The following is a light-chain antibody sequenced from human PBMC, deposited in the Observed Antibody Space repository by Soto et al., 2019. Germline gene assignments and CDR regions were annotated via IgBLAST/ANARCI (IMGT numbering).Light chain of an antibody. CDR2: DVS. V-gene: IGLV2-14*01. CDR3: SSYSASSTLYV. Sequence: QSALTQPASVSGSPGQSITISCTGTSSDVGGYNYVSWYQQHPGKAPKLMIYDVSNQPSGVSNRFSGSKSGNTASLTISGLQAEDEADYSCSSYSASSTLYVFGTGTKVTVL. CDR1: SSDVGGYNY. J-gene: IGLJ1*01.